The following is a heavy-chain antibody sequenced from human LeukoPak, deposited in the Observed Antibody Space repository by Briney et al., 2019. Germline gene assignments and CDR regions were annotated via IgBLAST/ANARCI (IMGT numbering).Heavy chain of an antibody. CDR2: ISYEGGTQ. V-gene: IGHV3-30*18. D-gene: IGHD3-10*01. CDR3: AKEGTPQVSTWYDL. CDR1: GFTFSNFW. J-gene: IGHJ5*02. Sequence: TGGSLRLSCAASGFTFSNFWMTWVRQAPGKGLEWVAVISYEGGTQHYADSVKGRFIISRDNPRNTLYLQMNILRTEDTAVYYCAKEGTPQVSTWYDLWGQGTQVIVSS.